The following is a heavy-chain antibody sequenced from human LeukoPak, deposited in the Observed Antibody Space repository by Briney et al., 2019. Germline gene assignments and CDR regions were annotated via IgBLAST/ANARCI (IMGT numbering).Heavy chain of an antibody. V-gene: IGHV1-69*05. Sequence: SVKVSCKASGGTFSSHGISWVRQASGQGLEWMGGIIPMFGTANYAQKFQGRVSITTDESTSTVYMELSSLRSEDTAVYYCVRDSLTYDIVTNYYYYYYMDVWGKGTTVTVSS. D-gene: IGHD3-9*01. CDR3: VRDSLTYDIVTNYYYYYYMDV. J-gene: IGHJ6*03. CDR1: GGTFSSHG. CDR2: IIPMFGTA.